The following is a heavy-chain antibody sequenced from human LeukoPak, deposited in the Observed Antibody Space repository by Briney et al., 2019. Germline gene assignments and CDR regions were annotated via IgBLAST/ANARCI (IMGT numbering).Heavy chain of an antibody. CDR1: GFTFSTYS. CDR3: VPTQLGSPT. Sequence: PGGSLGLSCAASGFTFSTYSMNWVRQAPGKGLEWVSSISSSSSYKYYADSVKGRFTISRDNAKNSLYLQMNSLRAEDTAVYYCVPTQLGSPTWGQGTLVTVSS. J-gene: IGHJ4*02. D-gene: IGHD2-2*01. V-gene: IGHV3-21*01. CDR2: ISSSSSYK.